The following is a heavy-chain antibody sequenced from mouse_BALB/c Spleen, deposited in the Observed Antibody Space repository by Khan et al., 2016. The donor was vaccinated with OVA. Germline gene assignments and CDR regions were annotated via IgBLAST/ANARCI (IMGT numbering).Heavy chain of an antibody. D-gene: IGHD4-1*01. CDR1: GYTFTNYV. CDR3: VRFHWGY. CDR2: INTYTGEP. Sequence: QIQLVQSGPELKKPGETVKISCKASGYTFTNYVMNWVKQSPGKGLKWMGWINTYTGEPTYADDFKGRFAFSFETSASTAYLQINSLKNEDTATYFCVRFHWGYWGQGTTLTVSS. J-gene: IGHJ2*01. V-gene: IGHV9-3-1*01.